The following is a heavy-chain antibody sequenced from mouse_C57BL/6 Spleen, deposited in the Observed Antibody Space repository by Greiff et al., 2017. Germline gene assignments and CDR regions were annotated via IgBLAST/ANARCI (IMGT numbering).Heavy chain of an antibody. Sequence: EVQRVESEGGLVQPGSSMKLSCTASGFTFSDYYMAWVRQVPEKGLEWVANINYDGSSTYYLDSLKSRFIISRDNAKNILYLQMSSLKSDDTATYYCARVYDGYLYYAMDYWGQGTSVTVSS. CDR3: ARVYDGYLYYAMDY. CDR2: INYDGSST. D-gene: IGHD2-3*01. J-gene: IGHJ4*01. CDR1: GFTFSDYY. V-gene: IGHV5-16*01.